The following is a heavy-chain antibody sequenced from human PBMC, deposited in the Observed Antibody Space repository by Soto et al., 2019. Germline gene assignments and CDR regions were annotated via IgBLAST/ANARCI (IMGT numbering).Heavy chain of an antibody. V-gene: IGHV3-66*01. Sequence: SPRLSLAVYGYFVDTNDYISSFRQAQGKGLEWVSLIHNGGSTYNTDAVKGRFTISRDNSNNTVYLQMNSLRAEDTAVYYCARFCQRSRLDAFDIWLHGTMVPGS. D-gene: IGHD3-10*01. J-gene: IGHJ3*02. CDR3: ARFCQRSRLDAFDI. CDR1: GYFVDTNDY. CDR2: IHNGGST.